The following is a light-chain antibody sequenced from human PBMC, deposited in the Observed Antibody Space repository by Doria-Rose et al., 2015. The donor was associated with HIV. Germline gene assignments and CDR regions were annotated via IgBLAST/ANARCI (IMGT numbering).Light chain of an antibody. Sequence: QSVPTQPSSVSGAPGQRVIISCTGSSSNIGAGYDVHWYQQLPGTAPKLLIYGNSNRPSGVPDRFSGSKSGTSASLAITGLQAEDEADYFCQSYDSTLSGYVFGTGTKVTVL. V-gene: IGLV1-40*01. J-gene: IGLJ1*01. CDR2: GNS. CDR1: SSNIGAGYD. CDR3: QSYDSTLSGYV.